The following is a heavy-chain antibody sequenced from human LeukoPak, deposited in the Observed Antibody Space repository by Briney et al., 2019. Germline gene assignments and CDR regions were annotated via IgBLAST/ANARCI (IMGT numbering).Heavy chain of an antibody. CDR1: GYTFTSYG. Sequence: ASVKVSCKASGYTFTSYGISWVRQAPGQGLEWMGWISAYNGNTNYAQKLQGRVTMTTDTSTSTAYMELRSLRSDDTAVYYCARGPGSSWPLSDVHHIDYWGQGTLVTVSS. V-gene: IGHV1-18*01. CDR3: ARGPGSSWPLSDVHHIDY. J-gene: IGHJ4*02. CDR2: ISAYNGNT. D-gene: IGHD6-13*01.